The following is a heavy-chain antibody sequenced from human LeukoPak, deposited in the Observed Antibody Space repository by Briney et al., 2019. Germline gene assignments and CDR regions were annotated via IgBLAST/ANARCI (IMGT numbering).Heavy chain of an antibody. J-gene: IGHJ6*02. D-gene: IGHD3-16*01. V-gene: IGHV3-23*01. CDR3: AKETSKYSYGPDHGMDV. CDR1: GFTFSNYA. Sequence: HSGGSLRLSCTASGFTFSNYAMSWVRQAPGKGLEWVASIFGNGGSAYYADSVKGRFTISRDNSKNTLYLQMNSLRAEDTALYFCAKETSKYSYGPDHGMDVWGQGTTVTVSS. CDR2: IFGNGGSA.